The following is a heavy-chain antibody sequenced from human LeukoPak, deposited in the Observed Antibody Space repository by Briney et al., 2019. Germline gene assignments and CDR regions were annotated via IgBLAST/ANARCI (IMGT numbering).Heavy chain of an antibody. CDR1: GGSFSGYY. V-gene: IGHV4-34*01. Sequence: PSETLSLTCAVYGGSFSGYYWSWIRQPPGKGLEWIGEINHSGSTNYNPSLKSRVTISVDTSKNQFSLKLSSVTAADTAVYYCATGPRGTIFWQAAVYYYGMDVWGQGTTVTVSS. CDR2: INHSGST. CDR3: ATGPRGTIFWQAAVYYYGMDV. J-gene: IGHJ6*02. D-gene: IGHD3-9*01.